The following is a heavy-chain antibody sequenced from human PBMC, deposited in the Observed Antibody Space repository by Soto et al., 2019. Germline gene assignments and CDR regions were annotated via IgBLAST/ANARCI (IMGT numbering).Heavy chain of an antibody. D-gene: IGHD3-10*02. V-gene: IGHV3-74*01. CDR3: TRHMSGPRDY. CDR2: INTDGSYT. Sequence: GGSLRLSCTASGFTFSSFWMHWVRQVPGKGLVWVSHINTDGSYTSDADSVKGRFTISRDNAKNTLYLQMNSLRVEDTAVYYCTRHMSGPRDYWGQGTLVTVSS. J-gene: IGHJ4*02. CDR1: GFTFSSFW.